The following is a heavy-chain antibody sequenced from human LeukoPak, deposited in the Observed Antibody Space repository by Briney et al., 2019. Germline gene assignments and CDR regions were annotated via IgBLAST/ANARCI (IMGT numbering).Heavy chain of an antibody. J-gene: IGHJ4*02. Sequence: SETLSLTCAVYGGSFSGYYWSWIRQPPGKGLEWIGEINHSGSTNYNPSLKSRVTISVDTSKNQFSLKLSSVTAADTAVYYCARGWGLLYFDYWGQGTLVTVSS. CDR3: ARGWGLLYFDY. V-gene: IGHV4-34*01. CDR1: GGSFSGYY. D-gene: IGHD3-10*01. CDR2: INHSGST.